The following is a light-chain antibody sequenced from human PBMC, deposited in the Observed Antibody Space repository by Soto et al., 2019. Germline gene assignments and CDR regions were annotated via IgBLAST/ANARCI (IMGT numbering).Light chain of an antibody. CDR3: SSSTTTTSLVV. J-gene: IGLJ3*02. Sequence: QSALTQPASVSGSPGQSITISCTGTSSDIGDYYYVSWYQQYPGKVPKLVIYDVSHRPSGVSNRFSGSKSGNTASLIISGLQAEDEADYYCSSSTTTTSLVVFGGGTKLTVL. CDR2: DVS. V-gene: IGLV2-14*01. CDR1: SSDIGDYYY.